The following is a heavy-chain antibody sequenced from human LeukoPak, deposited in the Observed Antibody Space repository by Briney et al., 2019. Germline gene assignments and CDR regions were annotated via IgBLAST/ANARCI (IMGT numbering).Heavy chain of an antibody. Sequence: SQTLSLTCAVSGGSISSGGYSWRWIRQPPGKGLEWIGYIYHSGSTYYNPSLKSRVTISVDRSKNQFSLKLSSVTAADTAVYYCARVVGYSYGPFYFDYWGQGTLVTVSS. D-gene: IGHD5-18*01. CDR3: ARVVGYSYGPFYFDY. V-gene: IGHV4-30-2*01. CDR1: GGSISSGGYS. CDR2: IYHSGST. J-gene: IGHJ4*02.